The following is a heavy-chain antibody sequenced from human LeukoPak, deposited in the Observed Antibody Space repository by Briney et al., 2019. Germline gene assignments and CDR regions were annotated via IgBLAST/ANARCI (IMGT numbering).Heavy chain of an antibody. V-gene: IGHV3-23*01. J-gene: IGHJ4*02. Sequence: PGGSLRLPCAASGFTFSSYAMTWVRQAPGKGLEWVSAISGSGGSTYYADSVKGRFTISRDNSKNTLYLQMNSLRAEDTAVYYCAKGGRGYSYGSHDYWGQGTLVTVSS. CDR1: GFTFSSYA. CDR3: AKGGRGYSYGSHDY. CDR2: ISGSGGST. D-gene: IGHD5-18*01.